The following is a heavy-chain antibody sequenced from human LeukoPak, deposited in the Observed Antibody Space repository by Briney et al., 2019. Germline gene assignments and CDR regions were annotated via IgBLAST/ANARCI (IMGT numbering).Heavy chain of an antibody. CDR3: ARGSVGSSSPWFDP. J-gene: IGHJ5*02. CDR1: GGSISSYY. CDR2: IYTSGST. Sequence: PSETLSLTCTVSGGSISSYYWSWIRRPAGKGLGWIGRIYTSGSTNYNPSLKSRVTMSVDTSKNQFSLKLSSVTAADTAVYYCARGSVGSSSPWFDPWGQGTLVTVSS. D-gene: IGHD6-13*01. V-gene: IGHV4-4*07.